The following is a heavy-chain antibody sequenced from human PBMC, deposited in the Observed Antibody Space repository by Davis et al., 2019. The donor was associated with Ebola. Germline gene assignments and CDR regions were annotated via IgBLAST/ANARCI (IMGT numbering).Heavy chain of an antibody. CDR1: GFTFSSYA. V-gene: IGHV3-23*01. Sequence: GESLKISCAASGFTFSSYAMSWVRQAPGKGLEWVSAISGSGGSTYYADSVKGRFTISRDNSKNTLYLQMNSLRAEDTAVYYCAKGQDIVVVPAAIRYYYYYYGMDVWGQGTTVTVSS. CDR2: ISGSGGST. D-gene: IGHD2-2*02. J-gene: IGHJ6*02. CDR3: AKGQDIVVVPAAIRYYYYYYGMDV.